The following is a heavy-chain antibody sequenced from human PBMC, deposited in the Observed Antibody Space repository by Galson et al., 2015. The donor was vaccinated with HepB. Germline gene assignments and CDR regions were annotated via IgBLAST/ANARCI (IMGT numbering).Heavy chain of an antibody. Sequence: ETLSLTCGVYGGSLSGFFWSWIRQPPGKGLEWIGDINYSGNINFNPSLKSRVTISMDTSKSQFSLKLSSLTAADTAVYYCARSRYSTGWPLRYWGQGTLVTVSS. CDR1: GGSLSGFF. CDR3: ARSRYSTGWPLRY. J-gene: IGHJ4*02. CDR2: INYSGNI. D-gene: IGHD6-19*01. V-gene: IGHV4-34*01.